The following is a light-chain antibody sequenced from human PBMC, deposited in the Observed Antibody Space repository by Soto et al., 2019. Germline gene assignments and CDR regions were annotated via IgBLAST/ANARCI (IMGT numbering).Light chain of an antibody. Sequence: EVVLTQSPGTLSLSPGERATLSCRASQRVSNTYFAWYQQKPGQAPRLLIFGSSDRATGIPDRFSGSGSGTDFNLTISRLEPEDFAVYYCQQYGSSPPYTFGQGTTLAIK. J-gene: IGKJ2*01. V-gene: IGKV3-20*01. CDR1: QRVSNTY. CDR2: GSS. CDR3: QQYGSSPPYT.